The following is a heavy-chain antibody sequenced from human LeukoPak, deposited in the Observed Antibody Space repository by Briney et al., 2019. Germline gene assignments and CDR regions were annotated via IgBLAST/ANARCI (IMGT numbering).Heavy chain of an antibody. Sequence: SETLSLTCSVSDDSFSTHYETCIRKPPGKALVCIGYISSIGSTNYNPSLKSRVTISVDTSKKKFSLRMTSVAAADTAVYYCGRDPTTVTKGFDIWGQGTMVTVSS. CDR3: GRDPTTVTKGFDI. J-gene: IGHJ3*02. D-gene: IGHD4-17*01. CDR2: ISSIGST. V-gene: IGHV4-59*11. CDR1: DDSFSTHY.